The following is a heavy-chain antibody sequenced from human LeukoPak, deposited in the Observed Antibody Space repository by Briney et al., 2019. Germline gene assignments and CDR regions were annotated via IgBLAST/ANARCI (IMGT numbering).Heavy chain of an antibody. CDR2: IYYSGST. CDR1: GGPISSYY. D-gene: IGHD1-26*01. Sequence: PSETLSLTCTVSGGPISSYYWSWIRQPPGKGLEWIRYIYYSGSTNYNPSFKSRVTISVDTSKNQFSLKLSSVTAADTAVYYCARSYSGSSDYYYYYGMDVWGQGTTVTVSS. J-gene: IGHJ6*02. CDR3: ARSYSGSSDYYYYYGMDV. V-gene: IGHV4-59*01.